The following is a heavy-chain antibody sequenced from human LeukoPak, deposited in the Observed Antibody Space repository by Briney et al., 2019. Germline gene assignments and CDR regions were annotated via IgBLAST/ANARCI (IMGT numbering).Heavy chain of an antibody. CDR2: ISSSGSTI. Sequence: GGPLRLSCAASGFTFSSYAMRWVRQAPGKGLEWVSYISSSGSTIYYADSVKGRFTISRDNAKNSLYLQMNSLRAEDTAVYYCARDWSGIYDPWGQGTLVTVSS. J-gene: IGHJ5*02. CDR1: GFTFSSYA. V-gene: IGHV3-48*03. D-gene: IGHD3-3*01. CDR3: ARDWSGIYDP.